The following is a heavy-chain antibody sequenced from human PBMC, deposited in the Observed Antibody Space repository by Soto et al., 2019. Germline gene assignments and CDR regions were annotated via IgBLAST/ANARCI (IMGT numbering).Heavy chain of an antibody. CDR2: ISSSSSTI. CDR1: GFTFSSYS. CDR3: ATAGTVLLWVGELALPDY. V-gene: IGHV3-48*01. Sequence: EVQLVESGGGLVQPGGSLRLSCAASGFTFSSYSMNWVRQAPGKGLEWVSYISSSSSTIYYADSVKGRFTISRDNAKNSLYLQMNSLRAEDTAVYYCATAGTVLLWVGELALPDYSGQGTLVTVS. D-gene: IGHD3-10*01. J-gene: IGHJ4*02.